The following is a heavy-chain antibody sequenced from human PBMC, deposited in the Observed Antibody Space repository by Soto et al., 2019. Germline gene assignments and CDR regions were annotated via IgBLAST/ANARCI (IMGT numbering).Heavy chain of an antibody. CDR3: ARTPFYDILTGPPLGYYYGMDV. V-gene: IGHV1-69*13. J-gene: IGHJ6*02. CDR2: IIPIFGTA. CDR1: GGTFSSYA. D-gene: IGHD3-9*01. Sequence: SVKVSCKASGGTFSSYAISWVRQAPRQGLEWMGGIIPIFGTANYAQKFQGRVTITADESTSTAYMELSSLRSEDTAVYYCARTPFYDILTGPPLGYYYGMDVWGQGTTVTVSS.